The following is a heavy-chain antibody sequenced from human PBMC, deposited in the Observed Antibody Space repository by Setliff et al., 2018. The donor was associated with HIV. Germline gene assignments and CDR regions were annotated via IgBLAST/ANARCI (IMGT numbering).Heavy chain of an antibody. V-gene: IGHV1-46*01. CDR2: INPSGGTT. CDR1: GYTFTRYY. D-gene: IGHD5-18*01. Sequence: ASVKVSCKASGYTFTRYYMHWVRQAPGQGLEWMGIINPSGGTTSYAQHFQDRVTMTRDTSTSTDYMELSSLRSEDTAVYYCAAKRRYNYDLKGPLDYWAQGTLVTVSS. J-gene: IGHJ4*02. CDR3: AAKRRYNYDLKGPLDY.